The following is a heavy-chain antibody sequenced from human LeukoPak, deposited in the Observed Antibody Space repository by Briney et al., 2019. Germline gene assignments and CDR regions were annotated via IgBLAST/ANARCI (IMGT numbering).Heavy chain of an antibody. Sequence: SETLSLTCIVSGHSIISAYYWGWIRQPPGKGLEWIGSISHGGSTFSNPSLKSRVTVSLDMSKNQFSLNLSSVTAADTAVYFCARVKMRSYDDSGVTRFDPWGQGTLVIVSS. D-gene: IGHD3-22*01. CDR3: ARVKMRSYDDSGVTRFDP. CDR1: GHSIISAYY. J-gene: IGHJ5*02. CDR2: ISHGGST. V-gene: IGHV4-38-2*02.